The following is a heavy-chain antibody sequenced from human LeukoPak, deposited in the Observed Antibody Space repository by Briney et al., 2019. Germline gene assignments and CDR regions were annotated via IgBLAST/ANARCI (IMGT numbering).Heavy chain of an antibody. CDR3: ARDQGSTSRGIDY. Sequence: GGSLRLSCAASGFTFSSYWMHWVRQAPGKGLVWVSRIYSDGNTTNYAGSVKGRFTISRDNAKNTLYLQMNSLRAEDTAVYYCARDQGSTSRGIDYWGQGTLVTVSS. CDR1: GFTFSSYW. D-gene: IGHD2-2*01. J-gene: IGHJ4*02. V-gene: IGHV3-74*01. CDR2: IYSDGNTT.